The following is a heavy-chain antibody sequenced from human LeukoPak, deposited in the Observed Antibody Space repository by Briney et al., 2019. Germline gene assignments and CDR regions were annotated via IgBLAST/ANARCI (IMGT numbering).Heavy chain of an antibody. V-gene: IGHV4-34*01. J-gene: IGHJ6*03. Sequence: SETLSLTCAVYGGSFSGYYWSWIRQLPGKGLEWIGEINHSGSTNYNPSLKSRVTISVDTSKNQFSLKLSSVTAADTAVYYCARGLNRIAAAGPPKYYYYMDVWGKGTTVTVSS. CDR1: GGSFSGYY. D-gene: IGHD6-13*01. CDR2: INHSGST. CDR3: ARGLNRIAAAGPPKYYYYMDV.